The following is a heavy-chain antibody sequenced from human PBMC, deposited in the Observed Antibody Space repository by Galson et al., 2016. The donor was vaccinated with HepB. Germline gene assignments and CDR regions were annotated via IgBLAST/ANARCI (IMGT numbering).Heavy chain of an antibody. V-gene: IGHV4-4*07. CDR3: ATGDNGFDN. CDR2: MYNSGDT. Sequence: VPGGSISYWFWNWIRQPAGRGLEGIGRMYNSGDTNYNTSLKSRVTMSVHKYKNQVSLKLSSVTAADTAVYCCATGDNGFDNWGHGTVVNVFS. CDR1: GGSISYWF. D-gene: IGHD2-21*01. J-gene: IGHJ3*02.